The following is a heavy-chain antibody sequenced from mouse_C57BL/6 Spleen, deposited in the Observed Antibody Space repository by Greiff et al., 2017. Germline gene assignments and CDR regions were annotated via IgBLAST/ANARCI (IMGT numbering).Heavy chain of an antibody. CDR1: GYSIPSGYY. J-gene: IGHJ3*01. Sequence: EVKLQESGPGLVKPSQSLSLTCSVTGYSIPSGYYWNWLRQFPGNKLEWMGYISYDGSNNSNPSLKNRISITRDTSKNQFFLKLNSVTTEDTATYYCASGGYYAWFAYWGQGTLVTVSA. D-gene: IGHD2-3*01. CDR3: ASGGYYAWFAY. V-gene: IGHV3-6*01. CDR2: ISYDGSN.